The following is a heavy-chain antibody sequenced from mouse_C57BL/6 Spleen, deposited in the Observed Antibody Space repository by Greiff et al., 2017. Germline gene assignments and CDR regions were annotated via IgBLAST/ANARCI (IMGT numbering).Heavy chain of an antibody. CDR3: ARWGTTVGDY. D-gene: IGHD1-1*01. Sequence: EVKLVESGPELVKPGASVKMSCKASGYTFTDYNMHWVKQSHGKSLEWIGYINPNNGGTSYNQKFKGKATLTVNKSSSTAYMELRSLTSEDSAVYYCARWGTTVGDYWGQGTSVTVSS. V-gene: IGHV1-22*01. J-gene: IGHJ4*01. CDR2: INPNNGGT. CDR1: GYTFTDYN.